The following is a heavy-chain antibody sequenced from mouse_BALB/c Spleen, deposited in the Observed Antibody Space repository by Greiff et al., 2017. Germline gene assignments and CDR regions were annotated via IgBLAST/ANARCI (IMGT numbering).Heavy chain of an antibody. V-gene: IGHV7-3*02. D-gene: IGHD2-3*01. J-gene: IGHJ3*01. Sequence: EVKLMESGGGLVQPGGSLRLSCATSGFTFTDYYMSWVRQPPGKALEWLGFIRNKANGYTTEYSASVKGRFTISRDNSQSILYLQMNTLRAEDSATYYCARAHSIGGFAYWGQGTLVTVSA. CDR1: GFTFTDYY. CDR3: ARAHSIGGFAY. CDR2: IRNKANGYTT.